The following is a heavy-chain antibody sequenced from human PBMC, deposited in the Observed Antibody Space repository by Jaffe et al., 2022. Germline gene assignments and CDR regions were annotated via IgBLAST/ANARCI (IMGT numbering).Heavy chain of an antibody. J-gene: IGHJ4*02. Sequence: QVQLQESGPGLVKPSQTLSLTCTVSSGSISSGNYYWSWIRQPAGKGLEWIGRIYSSGSTSYNPSLKSRVSMSVDTSNNKFSLSLSSVTAADTAVYYCARSTKFYYNSSGYFFDYWGQGTPVTVSS. CDR1: SGSISSGNYY. V-gene: IGHV4-61*02. D-gene: IGHD3-22*01. CDR3: ARSTKFYYNSSGYFFDY. CDR2: IYSSGST.